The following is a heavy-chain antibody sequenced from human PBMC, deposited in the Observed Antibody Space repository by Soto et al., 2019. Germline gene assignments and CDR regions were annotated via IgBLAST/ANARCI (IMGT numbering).Heavy chain of an antibody. D-gene: IGHD2-2*01. CDR2: ISYDGSKK. J-gene: IGHJ3*01. V-gene: IGHV3-30*18. CDR3: AKDEAPAAMDSVYAFDV. Sequence: SCAASEFTFRSYGMDWVRQAPGKGLEWVAFISYDGSKKFYADSVKGRFTISRDNSKKTLYLQMSSLRVDDTAVYYCAKDEAPAAMDSVYAFDVWGQGTMVTVSS. CDR1: EFTFRSYG.